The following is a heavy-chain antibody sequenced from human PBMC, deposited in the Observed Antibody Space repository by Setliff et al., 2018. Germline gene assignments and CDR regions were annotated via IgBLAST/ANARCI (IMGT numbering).Heavy chain of an antibody. CDR1: GGSISSGGYY. CDR2: IYYSGST. V-gene: IGHV4-31*11. Sequence: TLSLTCAVSGGSISSGGYYWSWIRQHPGKGLEWIGYIYYSGSTYYNPSLKSRVTISVDTSKNQFSLKLSSVTAADTAVYYCVRMSGFLYMDVWGKGTTVTVSS. J-gene: IGHJ6*03. CDR3: VRMSGFLYMDV. D-gene: IGHD3-3*01.